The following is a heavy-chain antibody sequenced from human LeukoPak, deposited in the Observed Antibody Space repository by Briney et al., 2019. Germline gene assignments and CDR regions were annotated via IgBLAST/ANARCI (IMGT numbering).Heavy chain of an antibody. CDR1: GFTFSSYE. CDR3: ARDGGYGPQGYYGSGSYYKNYFDY. D-gene: IGHD3-10*01. J-gene: IGHJ4*02. V-gene: IGHV3-48*03. Sequence: PGGSMRLSCAASGFTFSSYEMNWVRRAPGQGLEWGSYISSSGSTIYYADSVKGRFTISRDNAKNSLYLQMNSLRAEDTAVYYCARDGGYGPQGYYGSGSYYKNYFDYWGQGTLVTVSS. CDR2: ISSSGSTI.